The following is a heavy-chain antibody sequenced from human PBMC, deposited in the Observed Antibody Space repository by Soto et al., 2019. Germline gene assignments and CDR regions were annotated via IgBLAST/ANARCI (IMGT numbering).Heavy chain of an antibody. D-gene: IGHD5-18*01. V-gene: IGHV3-30*18. CDR3: AKDARGYSYGFFDY. Sequence: ESGGGVVQPGRSLRLSCAASGFTFSSYGMHWVRQAPGKGLEWVAVISYDGSNKYYADSVKGRFTISRDNSKNTLYLQMNSLRAEDTAVYYCAKDARGYSYGFFDYWGQGTLVTVSS. J-gene: IGHJ4*02. CDR1: GFTFSSYG. CDR2: ISYDGSNK.